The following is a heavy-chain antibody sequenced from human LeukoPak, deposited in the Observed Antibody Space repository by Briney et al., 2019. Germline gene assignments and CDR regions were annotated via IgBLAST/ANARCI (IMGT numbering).Heavy chain of an antibody. CDR3: ARGGNSPGDY. CDR1: GFSFSRYW. D-gene: IGHD4-23*01. V-gene: IGHV3-74*01. CDR2: ITSDGSST. J-gene: IGHJ4*02. Sequence: GGSLRLSCAASGFSFSRYWMDWVRQVPGKGLVWVSRITSDGSSTIYADSVKGRFTISRDNAKNTVHLQMNSLRVEDTAVYYCARGGNSPGDYWGQGTLVTVSS.